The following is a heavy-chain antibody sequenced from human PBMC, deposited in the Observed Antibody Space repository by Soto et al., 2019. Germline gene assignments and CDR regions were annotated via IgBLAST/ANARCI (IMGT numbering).Heavy chain of an antibody. J-gene: IGHJ5*02. CDR2: IFYTGST. CDR1: GGFVNSVNNY. Sequence: QVHLQESGPGMVEPSQTLSLTCTVSGGFVNSVNNYWSWIRQPPGKGLEWLGYIFYTGSTYYNPSLRSRITISIDTSKNRFSLKLTSVTAADTAVYYCASVPFSSLGVAAPPVGRFDPWGQGTLVTVSS. V-gene: IGHV4-30-4*01. CDR3: ASVPFSSLGVAAPPVGRFDP. D-gene: IGHD3-3*01.